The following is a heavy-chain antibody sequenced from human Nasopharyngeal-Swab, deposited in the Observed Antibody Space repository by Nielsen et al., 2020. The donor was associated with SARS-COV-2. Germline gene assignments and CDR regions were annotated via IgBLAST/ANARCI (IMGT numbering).Heavy chain of an antibody. CDR1: GFTFSSYA. Sequence: GGSLRLSCAASGFTFSSYAMSWVRQAPGKGLEWVSAISGSGGSTYYADSVKGRFTTSRDNSKNTLYLQMNSLRAEDTAVYYCARVPCSSTSCYVGGYGMDVWGQGTTVTVSS. J-gene: IGHJ6*02. CDR3: ARVPCSSTSCYVGGYGMDV. D-gene: IGHD2-2*01. CDR2: ISGSGGST. V-gene: IGHV3-23*01.